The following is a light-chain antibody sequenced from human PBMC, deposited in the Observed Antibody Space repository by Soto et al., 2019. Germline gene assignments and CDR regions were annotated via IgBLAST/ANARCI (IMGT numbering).Light chain of an antibody. CDR1: HSISTN. Sequence: EIIMTQSPATLSVSPGEGATLSCRTSHSISTNLAWYQHKRGQSPRLLVYGASTGATGVPARFSGSGSGAEFTLSISSLQSEDFAVYYCQQYNSWPTFGGGTKVEIK. CDR2: GAS. J-gene: IGKJ4*01. V-gene: IGKV3-15*01. CDR3: QQYNSWPT.